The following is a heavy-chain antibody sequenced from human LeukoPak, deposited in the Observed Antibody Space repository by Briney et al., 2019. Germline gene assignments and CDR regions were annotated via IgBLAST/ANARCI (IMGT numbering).Heavy chain of an antibody. Sequence: SETLSLTCTVSGGSISSYYWSWIRQPPGKGLEWIGYIYYSGSTYYNPSLKSRVTISVDTSKNQFSLKLSSVTAADTAVYYCARRNLGVLWFGELFYWFDPWGQGTLVTVSS. D-gene: IGHD3-10*01. J-gene: IGHJ5*02. CDR2: IYYSGST. CDR1: GGSISSYY. V-gene: IGHV4-59*08. CDR3: ARRNLGVLWFGELFYWFDP.